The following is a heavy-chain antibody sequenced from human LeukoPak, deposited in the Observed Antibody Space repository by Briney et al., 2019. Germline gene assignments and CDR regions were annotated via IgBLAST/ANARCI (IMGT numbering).Heavy chain of an antibody. V-gene: IGHV4-34*01. D-gene: IGHD3-3*01. Sequence: SETLSLTCAVHGGSFSGYYWSWIRQPPGKGLEWIGEINHSGSTNYNPSLKSRVTISVDTSKNQFSLKLSSVTAADTAVYYCARGLLRPYYYYGMDVWGQGTTVTVSS. CDR2: INHSGST. CDR1: GGSFSGYY. CDR3: ARGLLRPYYYYGMDV. J-gene: IGHJ6*02.